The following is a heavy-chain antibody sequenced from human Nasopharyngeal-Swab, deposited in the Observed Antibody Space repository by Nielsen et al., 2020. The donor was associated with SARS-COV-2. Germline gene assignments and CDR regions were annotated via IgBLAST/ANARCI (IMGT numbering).Heavy chain of an antibody. D-gene: IGHD1-26*01. CDR1: GFTFSSYA. CDR2: ISYDGSNK. V-gene: IGHV3-30-3*01. Sequence: GSLRLSCAASGFTFSSYAMHWVRQAPGKGLEWVAVISYDGSNKYYADSVKGRFTISRDNSKNTLYLQMNSLRPDNTAVYYCARDPGDFGGATYYYYYGMDVWGQGTTVTVSS. J-gene: IGHJ6*02. CDR3: ARDPGDFGGATYYYYYGMDV.